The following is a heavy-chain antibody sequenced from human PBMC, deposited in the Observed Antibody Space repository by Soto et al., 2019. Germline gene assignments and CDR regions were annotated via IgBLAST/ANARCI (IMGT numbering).Heavy chain of an antibody. CDR3: AIPLPKQQLVRGAFDH. D-gene: IGHD6-13*01. CDR1: GGTFRNYA. CDR2: SIPVFGTA. V-gene: IGHV1-69*01. Sequence: QVQLVQSGAEVKKPGSSVKLSCKTSGGTFRNYAINWVRQAPGQGLEWMGGSIPVFGTANYAQTFQGRFTIYADESTSTAYMELRSLRSEDTAVYYCAIPLPKQQLVRGAFDHWGQGTLVTVAS. J-gene: IGHJ4*02.